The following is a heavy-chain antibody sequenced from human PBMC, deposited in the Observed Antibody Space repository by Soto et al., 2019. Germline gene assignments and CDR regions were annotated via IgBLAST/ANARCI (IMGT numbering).Heavy chain of an antibody. Sequence: GESLKISCQGSGYNFASYWISWVRQMPGKGLEWMGRIDPIDSYTNYSPSFQGHVTISADKSISTAYLQWSSLKASDTAMYYCARRYCSSASCPRNYYGVDVWGQGTTVTVSS. CDR2: IDPIDSYT. CDR3: ARRYCSSASCPRNYYGVDV. J-gene: IGHJ6*02. CDR1: GYNFASYW. V-gene: IGHV5-10-1*01. D-gene: IGHD2-2*01.